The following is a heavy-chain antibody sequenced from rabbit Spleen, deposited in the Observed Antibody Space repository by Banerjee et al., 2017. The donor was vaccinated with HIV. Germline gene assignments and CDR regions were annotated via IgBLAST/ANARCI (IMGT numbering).Heavy chain of an antibody. J-gene: IGHJ3*01. D-gene: IGHD1-1*01. CDR1: GFSFSSSYW. CDR2: IDAGNSGST. V-gene: IGHV1S45*01. Sequence: QEQLEESGGDLVKPEGSLTLTCTASGFSFSSSYWICWVRQAPGKGLEWIACIDAGNSGSTCYATWAKGRVTSSKATSTTLNLQRAILTAADTVPYSGARSGNNNDSNWWGQGTLGTVS. CDR3: ARSGNNNDSNW.